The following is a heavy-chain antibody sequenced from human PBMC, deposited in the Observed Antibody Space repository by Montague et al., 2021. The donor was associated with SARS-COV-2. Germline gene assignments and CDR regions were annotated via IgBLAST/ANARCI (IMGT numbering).Heavy chain of an antibody. V-gene: IGHV4-39*07. CDR2: IYYSGNT. J-gene: IGHJ6*02. Sequence: SETLSLTCTVSGGSISSSSYYWGWIRQPPGKGLEWIGRIYYSGNTYYNPSLNSRVTILVDTSKNHFSLKLSSVTAADTAVYYCARVGRQQLVRLSGMDVWGQGTTVTVSS. D-gene: IGHD6-13*01. CDR3: ARVGRQQLVRLSGMDV. CDR1: GGSISSSSYY.